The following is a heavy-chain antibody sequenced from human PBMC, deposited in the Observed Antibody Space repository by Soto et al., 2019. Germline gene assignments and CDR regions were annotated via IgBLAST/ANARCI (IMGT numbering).Heavy chain of an antibody. CDR2: IYHSGST. CDR3: ARDNGDSMGYYFDY. V-gene: IGHV4-30-2*01. D-gene: IGHD4-17*01. CDR1: GGSISSGGYS. Sequence: QLQLQESGSGLVKPSQTLSLTCAVSGGSISSGGYSWSWIRQPPGKGLEWIGYIYHSGSTYYNPSLKSRVTISVDRSKIQFSLKLSSVTAADTAVYYCARDNGDSMGYYFDYWGQGTLVTVSS. J-gene: IGHJ4*02.